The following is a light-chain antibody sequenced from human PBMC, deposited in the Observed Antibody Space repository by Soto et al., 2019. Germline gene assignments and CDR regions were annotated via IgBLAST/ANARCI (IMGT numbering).Light chain of an antibody. V-gene: IGKV3-15*01. Sequence: EIVMRQSPATLSVSPGERATLSCRASQSVSSNLAWYQQKPGQAPRLLIYAASTRATGVPGRFSGSGSGTDFTLTISSLEPEDFAVYYCQQRFNWQVTFGQGTRLEI. J-gene: IGKJ5*01. CDR2: AAS. CDR3: QQRFNWQVT. CDR1: QSVSSN.